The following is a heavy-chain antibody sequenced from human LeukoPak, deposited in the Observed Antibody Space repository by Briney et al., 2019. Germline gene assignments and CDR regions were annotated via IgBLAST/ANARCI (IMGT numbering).Heavy chain of an antibody. CDR2: ISSSSSYI. V-gene: IGHV3-21*01. J-gene: IGHJ5*02. D-gene: IGHD2-15*01. Sequence: GGSLRLSCAASGFTFSSYSMSWVRQAPGKGLEWVSSISSSSSYIYYADSVKGRFTISRDNAKNSLYLQMNSLRAEDTAVYYCARDRSSGGSCYWFDPWGQGTLVTVSS. CDR1: GFTFSSYS. CDR3: ARDRSSGGSCYWFDP.